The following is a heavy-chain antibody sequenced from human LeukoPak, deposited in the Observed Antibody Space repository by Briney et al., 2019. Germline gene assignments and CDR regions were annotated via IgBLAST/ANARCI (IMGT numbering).Heavy chain of an antibody. CDR2: IVNSGSA. CDR1: GDSVSSRGYH. Sequence: SETLSVTCTVSGDSVSSRGYHCSWIRQPPGKGLEWIGQIVNSGSANYNPSLKSRVTISLDTSKNQFSLKVRSVTIADTAVYYCARYPAGSGRSDLWGQGTLVTVPS. D-gene: IGHD3-10*01. J-gene: IGHJ5*02. V-gene: IGHV4-61*08. CDR3: ARYPAGSGRSDL.